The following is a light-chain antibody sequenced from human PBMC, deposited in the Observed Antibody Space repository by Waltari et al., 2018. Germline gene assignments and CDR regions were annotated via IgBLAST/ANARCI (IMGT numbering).Light chain of an antibody. CDR1: SSDVGGYNY. V-gene: IGLV2-14*01. Sequence: QSALTQPASVSGSPGQSITISCTGTSSDVGGYNYVSWYQQHPGKAPKLLIFDVSNRPSGVYNRFSGSKSGNTASPTISGLQAEDESDYYCCSFTSRSTWVFGGGTKLTVL. CDR2: DVS. CDR3: CSFTSRSTWV. J-gene: IGLJ3*02.